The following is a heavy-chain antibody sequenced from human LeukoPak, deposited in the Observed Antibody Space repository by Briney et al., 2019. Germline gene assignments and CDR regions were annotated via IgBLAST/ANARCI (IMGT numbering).Heavy chain of an antibody. V-gene: IGHV3-21*01. D-gene: IGHD1-26*01. Sequence: KPGGSLRLSCAASGFTFSSYSMNWVRQAPGKGLEWVSSISSSSSYIYYADSVKGRFTISRDNAKNSLYLQMNSLRAEDTAVYYCARDQEWEPTNDYWGQGTLVTVSS. CDR1: GFTFSSYS. J-gene: IGHJ4*02. CDR3: ARDQEWEPTNDY. CDR2: ISSSSSYI.